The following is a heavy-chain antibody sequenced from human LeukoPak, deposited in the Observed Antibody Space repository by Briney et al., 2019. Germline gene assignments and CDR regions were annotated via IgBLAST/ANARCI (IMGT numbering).Heavy chain of an antibody. CDR1: GGSISSSSYY. V-gene: IGHV4-39*01. D-gene: IGHD6-19*01. Sequence: PSETLSLTCTVSGGSISSSSYYWGWIRQPPGKGVEWIGSIYYSGSTYYNPSLKSRVTISVDTSKNQFSLKLSSVTAADTAVYYCASDSSGWYLNWFDPWGQGTLVTVSS. J-gene: IGHJ5*02. CDR3: ASDSSGWYLNWFDP. CDR2: IYYSGST.